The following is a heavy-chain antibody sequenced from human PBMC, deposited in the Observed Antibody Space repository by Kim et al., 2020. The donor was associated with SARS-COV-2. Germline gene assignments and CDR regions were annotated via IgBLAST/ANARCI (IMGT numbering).Heavy chain of an antibody. V-gene: IGHV4-34*01. J-gene: IGHJ5*02. D-gene: IGHD6-19*01. CDR3: ARGVAVAGRVNWFDP. CDR2: INHSGST. CDR1: GGSFSGYY. Sequence: SETLSLTCAVYGGSFSGYYWSWIRQPPGKGLEWIGEINHSGSTNYNPSLKSRVTISVDTSKNQFSLKLSSVTAADTAVYYCARGVAVAGRVNWFDPWGQGTLVTVSS.